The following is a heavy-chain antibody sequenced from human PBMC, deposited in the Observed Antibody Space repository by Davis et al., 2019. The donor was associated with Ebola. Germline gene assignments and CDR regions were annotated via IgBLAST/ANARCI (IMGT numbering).Heavy chain of an antibody. V-gene: IGHV3-23*01. CDR1: GFTFSSYA. CDR2: ISGSGGST. CDR3: ARGLDSSGWEEGGYFDY. J-gene: IGHJ4*02. D-gene: IGHD6-19*01. Sequence: GGSLRLSCAASGFTFSSYAMSWVRQAPGKGLEWVSAISGSGGSTYYADSVKGRFTISRDNSKNTLYLQMNSLRAEDTAVYYCARGLDSSGWEEGGYFDYWGQGTLVTVSS.